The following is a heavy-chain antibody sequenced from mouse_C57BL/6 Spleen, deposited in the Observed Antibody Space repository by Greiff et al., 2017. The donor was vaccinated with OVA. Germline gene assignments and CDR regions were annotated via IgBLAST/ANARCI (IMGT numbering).Heavy chain of an antibody. Sequence: EVQLVESGGGLVQPGGSLKLSCAASGFTFSDYGMAWVRQAPRKGPEWVAFISNLAYSIYYADTVTGRFTISRENAKNTLYLEMSSLRSEDTAMYYCARHNDGSSYYAMDYWGQGTSVTVSS. J-gene: IGHJ4*01. CDR3: ARHNDGSSYYAMDY. CDR2: ISNLAYSI. V-gene: IGHV5-15*01. CDR1: GFTFSDYG. D-gene: IGHD1-1*01.